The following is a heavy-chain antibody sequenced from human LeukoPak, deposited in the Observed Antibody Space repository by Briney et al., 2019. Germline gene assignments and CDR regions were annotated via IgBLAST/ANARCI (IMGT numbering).Heavy chain of an antibody. CDR1: GGSFSGYY. J-gene: IGHJ3*02. D-gene: IGHD4-17*01. Sequence: SETPSLTCAVYGGSFSGYYWSWIRQPPGKGLEWTGEINHSGSTNYNPSLKSRVTISVDTSKNQFSLKLSSVTAADTAVYYCARSYGDYVWFSAFDIWGQGTMVTVSS. CDR3: ARSYGDYVWFSAFDI. V-gene: IGHV4-34*01. CDR2: INHSGST.